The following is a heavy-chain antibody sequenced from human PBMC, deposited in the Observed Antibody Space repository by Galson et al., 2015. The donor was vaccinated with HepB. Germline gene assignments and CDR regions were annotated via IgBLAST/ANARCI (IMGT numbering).Heavy chain of an antibody. J-gene: IGHJ1*01. V-gene: IGHV3-72*01. CDR3: ARGVYYGSLWFQH. D-gene: IGHD3-10*01. CDR1: GFIFSDHY. CDR2: SRHKARSYST. Sequence: SLRLSCAASGFIFSDHYIDWVRQAPGKGLEWVGRSRHKARSYSTEYAASVKGRFTISRDNSKNTLYLQMNSLRAEDTAVYYCARGVYYGSLWFQHWGQGTLVTVSS.